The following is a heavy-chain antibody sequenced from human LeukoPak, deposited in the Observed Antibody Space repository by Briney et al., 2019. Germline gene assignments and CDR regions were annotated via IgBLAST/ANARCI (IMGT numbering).Heavy chain of an antibody. J-gene: IGHJ4*02. CDR1: HYTYADYG. V-gene: IGHV1-18*04. Sequence: ASVKVSCKASHYTYADYGITWVRQAPGQGLEWMGWISGYNAKTKSAQKFQDRVNMTVDTSTRTGYMELSRLTSHDTAVYYCARDNGYDRKFDCWGQGTLVTVSS. CDR2: ISGYNAKT. D-gene: IGHD5-12*01. CDR3: ARDNGYDRKFDC.